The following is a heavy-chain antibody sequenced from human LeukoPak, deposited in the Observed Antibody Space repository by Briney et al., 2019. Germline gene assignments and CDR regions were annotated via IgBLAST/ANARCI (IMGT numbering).Heavy chain of an antibody. CDR2: IYCSGST. V-gene: IGHV4-59*01. J-gene: IGHJ4*02. D-gene: IGHD6-13*01. Sequence: SETLSLTCTVSGGSISSYYWSWIRQPPGKGLEWIGYIYCSGSTNYNPSLKSRVTISVDTSKNQFSLKLSSVTAADTAVYYCARDLGPYSSSWYGVDYWGQGTLVTVSS. CDR1: GGSISSYY. CDR3: ARDLGPYSSSWYGVDY.